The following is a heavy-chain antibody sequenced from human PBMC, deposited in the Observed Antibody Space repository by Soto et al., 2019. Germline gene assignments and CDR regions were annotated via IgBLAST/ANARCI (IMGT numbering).Heavy chain of an antibody. D-gene: IGHD3-10*01. CDR3: AHRKKTVIGASYVEC. CDR1: GFSLTTSGEG. Sequence: QITLRESGPALVKPTQTLTLTCTFSGFSLTTSGEGVGWIRQPPGKAPEWLALIYWDDDKRYSPSLKNRLTTPGDTSRSQVALTTPNLDPVDTATYYYAHRKKTVIGASYVECGGQGTLVPLS. V-gene: IGHV2-5*02. CDR2: IYWDDDK. J-gene: IGHJ4*02.